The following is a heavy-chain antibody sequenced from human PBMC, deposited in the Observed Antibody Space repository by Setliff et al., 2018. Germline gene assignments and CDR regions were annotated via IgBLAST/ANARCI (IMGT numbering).Heavy chain of an antibody. D-gene: IGHD3-3*01. Sequence: SETLSLTCTVSGDSISSGSYYWTWIRQPAGKGLEWIGHFHTGGSTNYNRSLRSRVSISVDTSKNQFSLKLSSVTAADTASYYCARAGPTVTFFRVLVISWWDPWGQGSLVTVSS. V-gene: IGHV4-61*09. CDR3: ARAGPTVTFFRVLVISWWDP. CDR2: FHTGGST. CDR1: GDSISSGSYY. J-gene: IGHJ5*02.